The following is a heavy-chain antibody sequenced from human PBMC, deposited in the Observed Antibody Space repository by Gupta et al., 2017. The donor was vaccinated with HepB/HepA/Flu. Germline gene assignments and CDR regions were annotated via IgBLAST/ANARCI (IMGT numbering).Heavy chain of an antibody. J-gene: IGHJ1*01. CDR2: IYPGDSDT. V-gene: IGHV5-51*01. CDR3: ARPESRRAIQH. Sequence: EEQMVQSGAEVKKPGESLKISCKAAGYNVINYWNGWARQVPGKGLEWMGIIYPGDSDTRYGPSLQGQVTISADKSISTAYQQWSSLKASDTAMYYCARPESRRAIQHWGQGTLVTVSS. CDR1: GYNVINYW. D-gene: IGHD3-9*01.